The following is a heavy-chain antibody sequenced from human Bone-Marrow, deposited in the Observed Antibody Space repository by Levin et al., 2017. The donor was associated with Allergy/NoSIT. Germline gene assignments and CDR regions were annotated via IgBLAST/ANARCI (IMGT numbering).Heavy chain of an antibody. D-gene: IGHD6-19*01. CDR2: IYHSGST. CDR3: ARVASPSVAGPYYFDY. J-gene: IGHJ4*02. V-gene: IGHV4-4*02. CDR1: GGSISSSNW. Sequence: SETLSLTCAVSGGSISSSNWWSWVRQPPGKGLEWIGEIYHSGSTNYNPSLKSRVTISVDKSKNQFSLKLSSVTAADTAVYYCARVASPSVAGPYYFDYWGQGTLVTVSS.